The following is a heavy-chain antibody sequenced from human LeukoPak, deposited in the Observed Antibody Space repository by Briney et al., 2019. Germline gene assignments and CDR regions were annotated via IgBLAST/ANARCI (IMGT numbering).Heavy chain of an antibody. V-gene: IGHV4-61*02. CDR1: GGSISSGSYY. Sequence: SETLSLTCTVSGGSISSGSYYWSWIRQPAGKGLEWIGRIYTSGSTNYNPSLKSRVTISVDTSKNQCSLKLSSVTAADTAVYYCARGSVSMMSYFDYWGQGTLVTVSS. CDR3: ARGSVSMMSYFDY. CDR2: IYTSGST. J-gene: IGHJ4*02. D-gene: IGHD2-21*01.